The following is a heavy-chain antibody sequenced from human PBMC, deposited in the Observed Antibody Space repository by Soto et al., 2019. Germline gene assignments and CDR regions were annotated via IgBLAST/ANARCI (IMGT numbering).Heavy chain of an antibody. Sequence: SVKVSCKASGGTFSKYAISWVRQAPGQGLEWMGGIIPFFQTPNYAQKYQGRVTITADESTTTAYMEMRSLRSEDTAVYYCARSRAAAPPRVGMDVWGQGTTVTAP. J-gene: IGHJ6*02. CDR3: ARSRAAAPPRVGMDV. CDR1: GGTFSKYA. D-gene: IGHD6-13*01. CDR2: IIPFFQTP. V-gene: IGHV1-69*13.